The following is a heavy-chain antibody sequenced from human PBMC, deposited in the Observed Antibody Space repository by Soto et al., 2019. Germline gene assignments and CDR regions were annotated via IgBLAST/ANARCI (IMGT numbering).Heavy chain of an antibody. Sequence: ASVKVSCKASGYTFSTYALHWVRQAPGQRLEWMGWINAGNGNTKYSQKFEGRVTFTRDTSASTAYMELSSLRSEDTAVYYCARLVWFGELALDYWGQGTLVTVSS. J-gene: IGHJ4*02. D-gene: IGHD3-10*01. CDR1: GYTFSTYA. CDR2: INAGNGNT. V-gene: IGHV1-3*01. CDR3: ARLVWFGELALDY.